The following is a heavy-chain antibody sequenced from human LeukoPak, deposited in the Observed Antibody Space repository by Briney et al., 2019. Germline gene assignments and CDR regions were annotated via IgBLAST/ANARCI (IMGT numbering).Heavy chain of an antibody. D-gene: IGHD3-22*01. CDR2: ISSSGSTI. CDR3: ANSPYYYDSSGYLAY. Sequence: PGGSLRLSCAASGFTFSDYYMSWIRQAPGKGLEWVSYISSSGSTIYYADSVKGRFTISRDNAKNSLYLQMNSLRAEDTAVYYCANSPYYYDSSGYLAYWGQGTLVTVSS. V-gene: IGHV3-11*04. CDR1: GFTFSDYY. J-gene: IGHJ4*02.